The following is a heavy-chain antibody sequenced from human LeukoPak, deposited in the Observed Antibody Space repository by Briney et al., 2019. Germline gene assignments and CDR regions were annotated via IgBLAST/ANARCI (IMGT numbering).Heavy chain of an antibody. CDR3: ARAGYSSSWYFDY. J-gene: IGHJ4*02. CDR1: GGSFSGYY. Sequence: SETLSLTCAVYGGSFSGYYWSWIRQPPGKGLEWIGEINHGGSTNYNPSLKSRVTISVDTSKNQFSLKLSSVTAADTAVYYCARAGYSSSWYFDYWGQGTLVTVSS. V-gene: IGHV4-34*01. CDR2: INHGGST. D-gene: IGHD6-13*01.